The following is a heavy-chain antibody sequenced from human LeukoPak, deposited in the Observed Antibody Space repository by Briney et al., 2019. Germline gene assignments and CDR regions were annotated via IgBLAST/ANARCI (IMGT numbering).Heavy chain of an antibody. V-gene: IGHV4-31*03. Sequence: PSETLSLTGTVSGGSVSSGGYYWSWIRQHPGKGLEWIGYIYYSGSTYYNPSLKSRVTISVDTSKNQFSLKLSSVTAADTAVYYCARLGYSYVGYWGQGTLVTVSS. J-gene: IGHJ4*02. CDR2: IYYSGST. D-gene: IGHD5-18*01. CDR3: ARLGYSYVGY. CDR1: GGSVSSGGYY.